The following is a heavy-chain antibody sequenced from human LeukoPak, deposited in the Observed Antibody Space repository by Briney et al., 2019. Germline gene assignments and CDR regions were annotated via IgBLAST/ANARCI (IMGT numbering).Heavy chain of an antibody. J-gene: IGHJ4*02. CDR3: ARDHPRLRFLEWLLLDGFDY. Sequence: ASVKVSCKASGYTFTSYGISWVRQAPGQGLEWMAWISAYNGNTNYAQKLQGRVTMTTDTSTSTAYMELRSLRSDDTAVYYCARDHPRLRFLEWLLLDGFDYWGQGTLVTVSS. CDR1: GYTFTSYG. D-gene: IGHD3-3*01. V-gene: IGHV1-18*01. CDR2: ISAYNGNT.